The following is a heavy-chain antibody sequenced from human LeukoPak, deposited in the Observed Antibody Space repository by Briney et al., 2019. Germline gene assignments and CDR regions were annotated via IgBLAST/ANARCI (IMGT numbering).Heavy chain of an antibody. CDR3: ARVRNGMVRGVLDYYYYYMDV. D-gene: IGHD3-10*01. CDR1: GGTFSSYA. CDR2: IIPIFGTA. Sequence: ASVKLSCKASGGTFSSYAISWVRQAPGHGLEWMGGIIPIFGTANYAQTFQGRVTITADESTSTAYMELRSLRSDDTAVYYCARVRNGMVRGVLDYYYYYMDVWGKGTTVTISS. V-gene: IGHV1-69*01. J-gene: IGHJ6*03.